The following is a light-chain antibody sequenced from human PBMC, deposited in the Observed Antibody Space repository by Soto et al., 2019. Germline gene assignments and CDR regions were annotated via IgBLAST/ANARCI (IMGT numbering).Light chain of an antibody. CDR3: QQRSNWPPPT. V-gene: IGKV3-11*01. J-gene: IGKJ2*01. CDR1: QSVSRY. CDR2: DAS. Sequence: EIVLTQSPATLSLSPGERATLSCRASQSVSRYLAWYQQKPGQAPRLLIFDASNRATDIPARLSGSGSSTDFTLTISSREHEDFAVYYCQQRSNWPPPTFGQGTKLEIK.